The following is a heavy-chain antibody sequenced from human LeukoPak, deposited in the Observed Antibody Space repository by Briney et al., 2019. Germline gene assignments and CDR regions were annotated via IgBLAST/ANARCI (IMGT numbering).Heavy chain of an antibody. CDR1: GFTFSSYA. D-gene: IGHD3-10*01. J-gene: IGHJ1*01. Sequence: PGGSLRLSCAASGFTFSSYAMSWVRQAPGKGLEWVSAISGSGGSTYYADSVKGRFTISRDNSKNTLYLQMNSLRAEDTAVYYCAKDRNHYGSGSSFIFQYWGQGTLVTVSS. V-gene: IGHV3-23*01. CDR2: ISGSGGST. CDR3: AKDRNHYGSGSSFIFQY.